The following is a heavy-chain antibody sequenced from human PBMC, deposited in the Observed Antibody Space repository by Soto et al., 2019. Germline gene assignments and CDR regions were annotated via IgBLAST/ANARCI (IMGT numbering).Heavy chain of an antibody. V-gene: IGHV3-23*01. CDR2: ISGSGGST. CDR3: AKARSYVWGSYRYPPAPFFIDY. Sequence: GGSLRLSCAASGFTFSSYAMSWVRQAPGKGLEWVSAISGSGGSTYYADSVKGRFTISRDNSKNTLYLQMNSLRAEDTAVYYCAKARSYVWGSYRYPPAPFFIDYWGQGTLVTVSS. CDR1: GFTFSSYA. D-gene: IGHD3-16*02. J-gene: IGHJ4*02.